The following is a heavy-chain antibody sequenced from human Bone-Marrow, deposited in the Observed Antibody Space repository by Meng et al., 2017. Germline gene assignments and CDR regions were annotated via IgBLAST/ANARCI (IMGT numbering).Heavy chain of an antibody. Sequence: GESLKISCAASGFTFSSYAMSWVRQAPGKGLEWVSAISGSGGSTYYADSVKGRFTISRDSSKNTLYLQMNSLRAEDTAVYYCASHVEMAPIDYWGQGTLVTVSS. J-gene: IGHJ4*02. CDR1: GFTFSSYA. D-gene: IGHD5-24*01. V-gene: IGHV3-23*01. CDR2: ISGSGGST. CDR3: ASHVEMAPIDY.